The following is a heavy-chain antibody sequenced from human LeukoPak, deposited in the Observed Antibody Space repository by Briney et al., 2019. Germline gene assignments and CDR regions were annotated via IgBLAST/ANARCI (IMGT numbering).Heavy chain of an antibody. V-gene: IGHV4-4*07. J-gene: IGHJ6*03. CDR3: ARVSSEVTIIDYYYYYMDV. CDR1: GGSISSYY. D-gene: IGHD4-17*01. Sequence: SETLSLTCTVSGGSISSYYWSWIRQPPGKGLEWIGRIYTSGSTNYNPSLKSRVTMSVDTSKNQFSLKLSSVTAADTAVYSCARVSSEVTIIDYYYYYMDVWGKGTTVTVS. CDR2: IYTSGST.